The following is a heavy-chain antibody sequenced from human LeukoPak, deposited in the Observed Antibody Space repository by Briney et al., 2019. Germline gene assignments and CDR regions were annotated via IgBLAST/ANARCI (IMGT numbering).Heavy chain of an antibody. D-gene: IGHD4-17*01. CDR3: ASFRDSAVTTPI. Sequence: PQTLSLTRAVSGVAISRNNWWSWARPPPGKGLEWIGELYHSGSTNSNPPLTSRVIMSVDQSKNQLSLQLRSVTAADTAVYYCASFRDSAVTTPIWGEGTLVSVSS. CDR1: GVAISRNNW. V-gene: IGHV4-4*03. J-gene: IGHJ4*02. CDR2: LYHSGST.